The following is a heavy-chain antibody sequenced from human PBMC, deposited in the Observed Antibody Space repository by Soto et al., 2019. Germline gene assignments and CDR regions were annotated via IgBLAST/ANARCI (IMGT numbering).Heavy chain of an antibody. CDR3: ARDLIHDSSGYYDSGDY. V-gene: IGHV1-18*01. Sequence: QVQLVQSGAEVKKPGASVKVSCKASGYTFTSYGISWVRQAPGQGLEWMGWISAYNGNTNYAQKLQGRVTMTTDTSTSTAYIELRSLRSDDTAVYYCARDLIHDSSGYYDSGDYWGQGTLVTVSS. D-gene: IGHD3-22*01. CDR2: ISAYNGNT. J-gene: IGHJ4*02. CDR1: GYTFTSYG.